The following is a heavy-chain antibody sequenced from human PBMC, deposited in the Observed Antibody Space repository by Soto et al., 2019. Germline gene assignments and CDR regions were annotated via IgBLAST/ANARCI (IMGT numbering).Heavy chain of an antibody. D-gene: IGHD2-15*01. CDR2: INHSGSP. V-gene: IGHV4-34*01. CDR3: ARGRGCSGRSCRNWFDP. J-gene: IGHJ5*02. Sequence: QVELQQWGAGLLKPSETLSLTCAVSGGYFSGYYWSWIRQPPGKGLEWLGEINHSGSPNYNPSLTGGATTSVHTAKNQLSLRLRSVTAADTGVYSCARGRGCSGRSCRNWFDPWGQGTLVTVSS. CDR1: GGYFSGYY.